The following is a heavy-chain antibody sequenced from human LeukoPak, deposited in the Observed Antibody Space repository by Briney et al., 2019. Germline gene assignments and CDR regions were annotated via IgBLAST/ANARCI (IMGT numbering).Heavy chain of an antibody. Sequence: GGSLRLSCAASGFTFSSYSMNWVRQAPGKGLEWVSSISSSSSYIYYADSVKGRYPISRDNAKNSLYLQMNSLRAEDTAVYYCARDWGDVVPYYFDYWGQGTLVTVSS. V-gene: IGHV3-21*01. CDR1: GFTFSSYS. D-gene: IGHD3-16*01. CDR3: ARDWGDVVPYYFDY. J-gene: IGHJ4*02. CDR2: ISSSSSYI.